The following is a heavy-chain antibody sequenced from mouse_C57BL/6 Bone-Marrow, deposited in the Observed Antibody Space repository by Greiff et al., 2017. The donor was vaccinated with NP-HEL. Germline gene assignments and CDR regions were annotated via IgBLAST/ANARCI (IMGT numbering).Heavy chain of an antibody. CDR2: ISSGGDYI. CDR1: GFTFSSYA. D-gene: IGHD1-1*01. CDR3: TREGLYYYGSTDV. J-gene: IGHJ1*03. V-gene: IGHV5-9-1*02. Sequence: EVMLVESGEGLVKPGGSLKLSCAASGFTFSSYAMSWVRQTPEKRLEWVAYISSGGDYIYYAATVKGRFTISRDNARNTLYLQMSSLKSEDTAMYYCTREGLYYYGSTDVWGTGTTVTVSS.